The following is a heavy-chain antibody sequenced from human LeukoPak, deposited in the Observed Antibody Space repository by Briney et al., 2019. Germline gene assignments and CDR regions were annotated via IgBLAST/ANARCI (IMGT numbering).Heavy chain of an antibody. D-gene: IGHD5-18*01. CDR1: GGSISSYY. V-gene: IGHV4-59*01. CDR2: IYYSGST. J-gene: IGHJ6*03. CDR3: AGGYIYGSTYYYMDV. Sequence: PSETLSLTCTVSGGSISSYYWSWIRQPPGKGLEWIGYIYYSGSTNYNPSLKSRVTISVDTSKNQFSLKLSPVTAADTAVYYCAGGYIYGSTYYYMDVWGKGTTVTISS.